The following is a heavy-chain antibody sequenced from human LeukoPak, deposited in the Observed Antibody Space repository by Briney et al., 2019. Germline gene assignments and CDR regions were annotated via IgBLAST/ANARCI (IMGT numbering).Heavy chain of an antibody. CDR2: IWYDGSNK. CDR1: RFTFSSYG. V-gene: IGHV3-33*01. CDR3: ARGSYYGMDV. J-gene: IGHJ6*04. Sequence: GRSLRLSCAASRFTFSSYGMHWVRQAPGKGLEWVWVIWYDGSNKYYADSVKGRFTISRDNSKNTLYLQMNSLRAEDTAVYYCARGSYYGMDVWGKGTTVTVSS.